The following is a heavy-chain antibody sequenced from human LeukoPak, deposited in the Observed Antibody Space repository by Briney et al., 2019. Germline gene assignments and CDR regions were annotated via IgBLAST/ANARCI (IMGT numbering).Heavy chain of an antibody. CDR2: IKQDGSEK. CDR1: GFTFSSYW. Sequence: GGSLRPSCAASGFTFSSYWMSWVRQAPGKGLEWVANIKQDGSEKYYVDSVKGRFTISRDNAENSLYLRMNSLRAEDTAVYYCAREDIVDGLDPWGQGTLVTVSS. V-gene: IGHV3-7*01. CDR3: AREDIVDGLDP. D-gene: IGHD2-15*01. J-gene: IGHJ5*02.